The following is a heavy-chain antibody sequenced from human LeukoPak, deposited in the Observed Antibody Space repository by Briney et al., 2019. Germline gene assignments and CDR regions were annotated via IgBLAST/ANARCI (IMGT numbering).Heavy chain of an antibody. Sequence: SETLSLTCDVSGYSITSGYYWGWVRQRPGKGLEWIGSILYSGSTYYNSSLKTRLDVSRDTSKNQFSLKLSSVTAADTAVYFCARGPYSYDSSGAFDIWGQGTMVTVSS. J-gene: IGHJ3*02. CDR2: ILYSGST. V-gene: IGHV4-38-2*01. CDR1: GYSITSGYY. CDR3: ARGPYSYDSSGAFDI. D-gene: IGHD3-22*01.